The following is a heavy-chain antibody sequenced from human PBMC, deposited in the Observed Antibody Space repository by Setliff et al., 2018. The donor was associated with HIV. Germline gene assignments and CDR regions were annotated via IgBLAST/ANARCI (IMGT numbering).Heavy chain of an antibody. CDR2: IYYSGST. D-gene: IGHD3-9*01. CDR1: DDSISSNY. Sequence: TSETLSLTCTVYDDSISSNYWSWIRQSAGKGLEWIGYIYYSGSTNYNPSLKSRVTISVDTSKNQFSLKLSSVTAADTAVYYCARVEGSGDWLLGYYYYYGMDVWGQGTTVTVSS. J-gene: IGHJ6*02. CDR3: ARVEGSGDWLLGYYYYYGMDV. V-gene: IGHV4-59*01.